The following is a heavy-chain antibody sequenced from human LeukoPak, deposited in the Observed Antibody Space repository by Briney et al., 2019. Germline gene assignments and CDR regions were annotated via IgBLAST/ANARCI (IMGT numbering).Heavy chain of an antibody. CDR2: IKQDGSET. Sequence: GGSLRLSCAASGFTFSSFWMTWVRQAPGKGLEWVANIKQDGSETNYVDSVRGRFTISRDNTKNLLYLQMNSLRVEDTAVYYCARDLEYSSSPLDYWGQGDLVTVSS. J-gene: IGHJ4*02. CDR1: GFTFSSFW. D-gene: IGHD6-6*01. V-gene: IGHV3-7*01. CDR3: ARDLEYSSSPLDY.